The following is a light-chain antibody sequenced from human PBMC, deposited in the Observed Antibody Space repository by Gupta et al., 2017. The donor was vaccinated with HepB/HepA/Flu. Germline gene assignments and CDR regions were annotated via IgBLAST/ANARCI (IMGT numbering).Light chain of an antibody. CDR2: LGS. J-gene: IGKJ2*01. CDR1: QSLLHSNGYNY. CDR3: MQALQTPYT. V-gene: IGKV2-28*01. Sequence: DIVMTQSPLSLPVPPGKPASISCRSSQSLLHSNGYNYLDWYLQKPGQSPQLLIYLGSNRASGVPDRFSGSGSGTDFTLKISRVEAEDVGVYYCMQALQTPYTFGQGTKLEIK.